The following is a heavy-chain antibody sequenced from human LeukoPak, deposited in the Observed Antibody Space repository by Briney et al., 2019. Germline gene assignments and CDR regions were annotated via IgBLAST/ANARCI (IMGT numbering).Heavy chain of an antibody. CDR3: ARGLSRVCYYDSSCPYYMDV. D-gene: IGHD3-22*01. CDR2: FYYSGNT. V-gene: IGHV4-39*07. CDR1: GGSISSSGHH. J-gene: IGHJ6*03. Sequence: SETLSLTCTVSGGSISSSGHHWGWLRQPPGTGLEWIGSFYYSGNTYYNPSLKSRVTISVDTSKNQFSLKLSSVTAADTAVYYCARGLSRVCYYDSSCPYYMDVWGKGTTVTVSS.